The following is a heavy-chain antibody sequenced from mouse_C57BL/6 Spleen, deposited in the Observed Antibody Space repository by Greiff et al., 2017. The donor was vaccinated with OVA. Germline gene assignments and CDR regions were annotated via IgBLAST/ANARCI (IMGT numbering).Heavy chain of an antibody. CDR3: ARNRELGLAWFAY. CDR1: GFSLTSYG. Sequence: QVHVKQSGPGLVQPSQCLSITCTVSGFSLTSYGVHWVRQSPGKGLEWLGVIWSGGSTAYNAAFISSLSISKDNSKSQVFFKMNSLQADDTAIYYCARNRELGLAWFAYWGQGTLVTVSA. J-gene: IGHJ3*01. D-gene: IGHD4-1*01. CDR2: IWSGGST. V-gene: IGHV2-2*01.